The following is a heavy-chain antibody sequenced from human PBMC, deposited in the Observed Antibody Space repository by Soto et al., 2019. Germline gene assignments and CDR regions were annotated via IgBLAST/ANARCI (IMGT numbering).Heavy chain of an antibody. CDR1: GGSISRSSYY. D-gene: IGHD2-2*01. J-gene: IGHJ4*02. CDR3: ARQERDIVVVPASSSNDY. CDR2: IYYSGST. Sequence: PSETLSLTCTVSGGSISRSSYYWGWIRQPPGKGLEWIGSIYYSGSTYYNPSLKSRVTISVDTSKNQFSLKLSSVTAADTAVYYCARQERDIVVVPASSSNDYWGQGTLVTVSS. V-gene: IGHV4-39*01.